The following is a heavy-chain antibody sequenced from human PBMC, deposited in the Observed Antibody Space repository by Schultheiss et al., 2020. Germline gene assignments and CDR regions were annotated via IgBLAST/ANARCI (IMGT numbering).Heavy chain of an antibody. Sequence: GESLKISCKGSGYSFTSYWIGWVRQIPGKGLEWMGRIDPSDSYTNYSPSFQGHVTISADKSISTAYLQWSSLKASDTAMYYCAVFGGDYGDPQIDYWGQGTLVTVSS. J-gene: IGHJ4*02. V-gene: IGHV5-10-1*01. D-gene: IGHD4-17*01. CDR1: GYSFTSYW. CDR3: AVFGGDYGDPQIDY. CDR2: IDPSDSYT.